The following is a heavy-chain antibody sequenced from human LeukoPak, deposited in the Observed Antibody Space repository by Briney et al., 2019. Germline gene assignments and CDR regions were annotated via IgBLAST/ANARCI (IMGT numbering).Heavy chain of an antibody. V-gene: IGHV3-23*01. CDR2: IGSSGYDS. CDR1: GFKFSNYG. Sequence: PGGSLRLSCAASGFKFSNYGMTWVRQAPGRGLEWVSTIGSSGYDSYYADSVKGRFIISRDNSKNTLSLQMNSLRAEDTAVYYCAQDRVPGTSPKLDYWGQGTLVTVSS. J-gene: IGHJ4*02. D-gene: IGHD1-7*01. CDR3: AQDRVPGTSPKLDY.